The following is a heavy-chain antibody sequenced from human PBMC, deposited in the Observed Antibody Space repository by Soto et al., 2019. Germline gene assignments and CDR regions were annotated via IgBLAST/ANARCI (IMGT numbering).Heavy chain of an antibody. D-gene: IGHD3-22*01. CDR2: IIPIFGTA. CDR3: ARGVDYYDSSGYYYFDY. V-gene: IGHV1-69*13. Sequence: SVKVSCKASGGTFSSYAISWVRQAPGQGLEWMGGIIPIFGTANYAQKFQGRVTITADESTSTAYMELSSLRSEDTAVYYCARGVDYYDSSGYYYFDYWGQGTLVTVSS. CDR1: GGTFSSYA. J-gene: IGHJ4*02.